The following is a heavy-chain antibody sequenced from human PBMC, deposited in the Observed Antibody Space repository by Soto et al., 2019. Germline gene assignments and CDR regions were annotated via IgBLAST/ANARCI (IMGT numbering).Heavy chain of an antibody. CDR3: ARARMVVVLAAFPAHFYHGMDA. J-gene: IGHJ6*02. CDR1: GDSITNYY. D-gene: IGHD2-15*01. Sequence: SETLSLTCTVSGDSITNYYWTWIRQPPGKGLEWIGCVHYSGNTNYNPSLKSRVSISVDTSKNQFSLQLTSVTAADSAVYYCARARMVVVLAAFPAHFYHGMDAWGQGTTVTVSS. CDR2: VHYSGNT. V-gene: IGHV4-59*01.